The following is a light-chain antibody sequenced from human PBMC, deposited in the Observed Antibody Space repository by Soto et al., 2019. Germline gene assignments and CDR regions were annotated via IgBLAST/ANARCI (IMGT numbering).Light chain of an antibody. CDR1: SSNIGNNA. J-gene: IGLJ3*02. Sequence: QSVLTQPPSAFGTPGQRVTISCSGSSSNIGNNAVNWYQQFPGTAPKLLIYDNIQRPSGVPDRFSGSKSGTSASLAISGLQSEDEADYYCAAWGDNLNGWVFGGGTKLTVL. V-gene: IGLV1-44*01. CDR2: DNI. CDR3: AAWGDNLNGWV.